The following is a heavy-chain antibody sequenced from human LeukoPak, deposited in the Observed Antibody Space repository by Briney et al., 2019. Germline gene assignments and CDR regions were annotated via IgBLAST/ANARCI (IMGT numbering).Heavy chain of an antibody. CDR3: ARGKYDFWSGYYFDY. CDR1: GYTFTGYY. CDR2: INPNSGGT. J-gene: IGHJ4*02. Sequence: GASVKVSCKASGYTFTGYYMHWVRQAPGQGLEWVGWINPNSGGTNYAQKFQGRVTMTRDTSISTAYMELSRLRSDDTAVYYCARGKYDFWSGYYFDYWGQGTLVTVSS. V-gene: IGHV1-2*02. D-gene: IGHD3-3*01.